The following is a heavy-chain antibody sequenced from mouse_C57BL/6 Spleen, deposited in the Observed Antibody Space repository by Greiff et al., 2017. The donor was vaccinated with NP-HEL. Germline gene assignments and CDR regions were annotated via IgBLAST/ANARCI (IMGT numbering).Heavy chain of an antibody. CDR3: VRHSYYDYDWFAY. D-gene: IGHD2-4*01. J-gene: IGHJ3*01. V-gene: IGHV10-1*01. Sequence: EVKLVESGGGLVQPRGSLKLSCAASGFSFNTYAMNWVRQAPGKGLEWVARIRSKSNNYATYYADSVKDRFTISRDDSESMLYLQMNNLKTEDTAMYYCVRHSYYDYDWFAYWGQGTLVTVSA. CDR2: IRSKSNNYAT. CDR1: GFSFNTYA.